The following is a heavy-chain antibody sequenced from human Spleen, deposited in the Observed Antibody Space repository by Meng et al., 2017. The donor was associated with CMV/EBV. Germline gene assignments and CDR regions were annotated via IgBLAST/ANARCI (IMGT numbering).Heavy chain of an antibody. CDR3: ARHRGSGWYVFDY. CDR1: GYSFSTFW. Sequence: KVSCKGSGYSFSTFWIGWVRQMPGKGLEWMGTIYPGDSDTRYSPSFQGQVTISADKSISTAYLQWSSLKASDTAMYYCARHRGSGWYVFDYWGQGTLVTVSS. J-gene: IGHJ4*02. V-gene: IGHV5-51*01. D-gene: IGHD6-19*01. CDR2: IYPGDSDT.